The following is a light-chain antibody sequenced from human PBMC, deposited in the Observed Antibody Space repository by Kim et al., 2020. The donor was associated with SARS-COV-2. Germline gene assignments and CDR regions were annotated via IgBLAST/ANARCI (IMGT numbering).Light chain of an antibody. V-gene: IGKV1-NL1*01. J-gene: IGKJ2*01. CDR3: QQYSSSPL. CDR1: EGISNS. CDR2: AAS. Sequence: RSASVGHIANITCRASEGISNSLAWYQQKAGKAPKLLLYAASRLESGVPSRFSGSGYGTDFTLTISSLQPEDFATYYCQQYSSSPLFGQGTKLEI.